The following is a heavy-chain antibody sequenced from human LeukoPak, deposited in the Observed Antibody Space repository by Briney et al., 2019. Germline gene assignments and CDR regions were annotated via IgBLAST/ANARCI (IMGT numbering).Heavy chain of an antibody. CDR2: IYYSGST. J-gene: IGHJ4*02. CDR3: ARDDGYCSGGSCYGVY. CDR1: GGSISSYY. D-gene: IGHD2-15*01. V-gene: IGHV4-59*01. Sequence: SETLSLTCTVSGGSISSYYWSWIRQPPGKGLEWIGYIYYSGSTNYNPSLKSRVTISVDTSKNQFSLKLSSVTAADTAVYYCARDDGYCSGGSCYGVYWGQGTLVTVSS.